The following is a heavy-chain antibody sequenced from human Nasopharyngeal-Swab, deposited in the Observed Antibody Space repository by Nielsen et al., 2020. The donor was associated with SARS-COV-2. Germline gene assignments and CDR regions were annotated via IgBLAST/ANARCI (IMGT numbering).Heavy chain of an antibody. CDR3: AREPSGSHRDYFDY. D-gene: IGHD1-26*01. J-gene: IGHJ4*02. V-gene: IGHV4-61*02. CDR1: GGSISSGSYY. Sequence: SETLSLTCTVSGGSISSGSYYWSWIRQPAGKGLEWIGRIYTSGSTNYNPSLKSRVTISVDTSKNQFSLKLSSVTAADTAVYYCAREPSGSHRDYFDYWGQGTLVTVSS. CDR2: IYTSGST.